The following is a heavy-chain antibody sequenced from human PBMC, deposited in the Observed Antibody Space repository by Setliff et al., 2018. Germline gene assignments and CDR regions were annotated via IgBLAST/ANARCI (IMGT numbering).Heavy chain of an antibody. J-gene: IGHJ5*02. CDR3: ARDVFDFRTGQAGP. Sequence: PGGSLRLSCSASGFTFSSLWMAWVRQAPGKGLEWVANINRGGSDQFYVESVKGRFTISRDNAKNSLYLQMNSLRVEDTAVYYCARDVFDFRTGQAGPWGQGTLVTVSS. CDR2: INRGGSDQ. CDR1: GFTFSSLW. D-gene: IGHD3-3*01. V-gene: IGHV3-7*01.